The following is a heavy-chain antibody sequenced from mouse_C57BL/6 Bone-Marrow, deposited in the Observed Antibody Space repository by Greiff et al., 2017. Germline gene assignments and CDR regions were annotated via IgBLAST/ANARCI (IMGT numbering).Heavy chain of an antibody. CDR1: GYSITSGYY. Sequence: EVQLQESGPGLVKPSQSLSLTCSVTGYSITSGYYWNWIRQFPGNKLEWMGYISYDGSNNYNPSLKNRISITRDTSKNQFFLKLNSVTTEDTATYYCARGPYYYGSSYWFAYWGQGTLVTVSA. CDR2: ISYDGSN. V-gene: IGHV3-6*01. D-gene: IGHD1-1*01. J-gene: IGHJ3*01. CDR3: ARGPYYYGSSYWFAY.